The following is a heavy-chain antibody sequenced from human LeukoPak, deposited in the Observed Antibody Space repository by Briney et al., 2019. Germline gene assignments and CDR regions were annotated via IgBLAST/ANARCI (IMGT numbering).Heavy chain of an antibody. J-gene: IGHJ3*02. CDR3: ARDLFSSGGDAFDI. CDR1: GGSISSYY. V-gene: IGHV4-59*01. D-gene: IGHD6-19*01. Sequence: SETLSLTCTVSGGSISSYYWSWIRQPPGKGLEWIGYIYYSGSTNYNPSLKSRVTISVDTSKNQFSLKLSSVTAADTAVYYCARDLFSSGGDAFDIWGLGTMVTVSS. CDR2: IYYSGST.